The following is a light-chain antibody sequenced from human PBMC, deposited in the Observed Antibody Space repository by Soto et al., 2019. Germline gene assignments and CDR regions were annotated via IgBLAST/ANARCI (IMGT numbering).Light chain of an antibody. J-gene: IGKJ1*01. CDR2: KAS. CDR3: QQYNSYGT. CDR1: QSISTW. Sequence: DIQMTQSPSTLSASVGERVTITCRASQSISTWLAWYQQKPGKAPKLLIYKASSLESGVPSRFSGSGSGTEFTLTISSLQPVDFATYYCQQYNSYGTFGQGTRVEIK. V-gene: IGKV1-5*03.